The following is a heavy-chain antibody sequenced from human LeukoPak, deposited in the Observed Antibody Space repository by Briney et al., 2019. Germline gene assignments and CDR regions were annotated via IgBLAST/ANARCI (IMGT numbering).Heavy chain of an antibody. Sequence: SETLSLTRAVSGGSITSTSYYWGWIRQPPGQGLEWLGSIYYSGSTYYNPSLKSRVTISVDTSKNQFSLKLSSVTAADMAVYYCASDTYGYVTPGYFDYWGQGILVTVSS. CDR2: IYYSGST. V-gene: IGHV4-39*01. CDR3: ASDTYGYVTPGYFDY. J-gene: IGHJ4*02. D-gene: IGHD5-18*01. CDR1: GGSITSTSYY.